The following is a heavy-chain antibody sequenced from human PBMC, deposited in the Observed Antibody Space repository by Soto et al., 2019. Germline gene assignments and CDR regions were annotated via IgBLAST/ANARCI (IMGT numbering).Heavy chain of an antibody. CDR1: GDSVSSNSAA. Sequence: SQTLSLTCVISGDSVSSNSAAWNWIRQSPSRGLEWLGRTYYRSKWYNDYAVSVKSRITINPDTSKNQFSLQLNSVTPEDTAVYYCARGLRNWPTGSYWFDPWGQGTLVTVSS. J-gene: IGHJ5*02. CDR2: TYYRSKWYN. V-gene: IGHV6-1*01. D-gene: IGHD1-20*01. CDR3: ARGLRNWPTGSYWFDP.